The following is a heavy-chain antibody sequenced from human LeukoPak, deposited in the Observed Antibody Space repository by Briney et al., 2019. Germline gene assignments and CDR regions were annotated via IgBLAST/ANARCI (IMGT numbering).Heavy chain of an antibody. D-gene: IGHD3-10*01. J-gene: IGHJ5*02. CDR1: GDSISSYY. CDR3: ARQAGFGLEFDP. V-gene: IGHV4-59*08. CDR2: ISHSGTT. Sequence: SETLSLTRTVSGDSISSYYWNWIRQPPAKGLEWIGYISHSGTTNYDTSLKSRVITSVDATKNQFSLKLSSVTAADTAVYYCARQAGFGLEFDPWGQGTLVTVSS.